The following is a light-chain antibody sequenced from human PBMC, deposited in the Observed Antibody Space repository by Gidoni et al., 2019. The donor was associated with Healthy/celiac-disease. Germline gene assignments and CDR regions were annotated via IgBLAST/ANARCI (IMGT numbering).Light chain of an antibody. J-gene: IGKJ1*01. CDR1: PSISSW. CDR2: KAS. CDR3: QQYNSYPWT. Sequence: DIHTTQSPSTLSASVGDRVTITCRASPSISSWLAWYQQKPGKAPKLLIYKASSLESGVPSRFSGSGSGTEFTLTISSLQPDDFATYYCQQYNSYPWTFXXXTKVEIK. V-gene: IGKV1-5*03.